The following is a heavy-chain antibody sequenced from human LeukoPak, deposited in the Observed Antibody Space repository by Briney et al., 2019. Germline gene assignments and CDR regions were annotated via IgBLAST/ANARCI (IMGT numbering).Heavy chain of an antibody. CDR2: IDQEGGEQ. CDR1: GFNFSNYW. D-gene: IGHD3-10*01. V-gene: IGHV3-7*01. J-gene: IGHJ4*02. Sequence: GGSLKLSCVVSGFNFSNYWMSWVRQAPGKGLEWVANIDQEGGEQNYVDSVKGRFSISRDNAKTSVYLQMNSLKVEDTAFYYCARSKAGGYWGQGTLVTVSS. CDR3: ARSKAGGY.